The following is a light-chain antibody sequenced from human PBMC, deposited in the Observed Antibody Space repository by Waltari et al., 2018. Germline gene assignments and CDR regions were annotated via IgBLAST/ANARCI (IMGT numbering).Light chain of an antibody. CDR3: CSYAGSYTWV. CDR1: FSDFTASHT. CDR2: GVT. Sequence: QSALPQPRSLSGAPGQSVTISCTGTFSDFTASHTVSWYQQHPGKAPKLITYGVTERPAGVPHRFSGSKSGDTASLTISGLQADDEADYYCCSYAGSYTWVFGGGTKLTVL. J-gene: IGLJ3*02. V-gene: IGLV2-11*01.